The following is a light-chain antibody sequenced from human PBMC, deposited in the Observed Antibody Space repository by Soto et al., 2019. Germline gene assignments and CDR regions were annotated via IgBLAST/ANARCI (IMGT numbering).Light chain of an antibody. CDR1: SSDFGAYDY. Sequence: QSVLAQTPSASGSPGQAVTLSCSGTSSDFGAYDYVSWYQQHPGRAPKLLIYEVSERPSGVPDRFSGSKSGNTASLTVSGLRAEDEADYYCNSYAGSDNFVVFGTGTKVTVL. J-gene: IGLJ1*01. CDR3: NSYAGSDNFVV. CDR2: EVS. V-gene: IGLV2-8*01.